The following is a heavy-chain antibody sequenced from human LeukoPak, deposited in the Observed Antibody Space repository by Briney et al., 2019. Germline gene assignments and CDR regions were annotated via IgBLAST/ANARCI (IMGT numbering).Heavy chain of an antibody. Sequence: GGSLRLSCAASGFTFSSYSMNWVRQAPGKGLEGVSSISSSSSYIYYADSVKGRFTISRDNAKNSLYLQMSSLRAEDTAVYYCAELGITMIGGVWGKGTTVTISS. CDR2: ISSSSSYI. J-gene: IGHJ6*04. D-gene: IGHD3-10*02. CDR3: AELGITMIGGV. V-gene: IGHV3-21*01. CDR1: GFTFSSYS.